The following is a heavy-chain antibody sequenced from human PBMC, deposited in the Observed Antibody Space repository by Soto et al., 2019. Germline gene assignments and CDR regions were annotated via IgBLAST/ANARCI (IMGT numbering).Heavy chain of an antibody. Sequence: GGSLRLSCAASWFTVSSNYMSWVRQAPGKGLEWVSVIYSGGSTYYADSVKGRFTISRDNSKNTLYLQMNSLRAEDTAVYYCARDQAKGSSGWFVFYYWGQGTLVTVSS. J-gene: IGHJ4*02. D-gene: IGHD6-19*01. V-gene: IGHV3-53*01. CDR3: ARDQAKGSSGWFVFYY. CDR1: WFTVSSNY. CDR2: IYSGGST.